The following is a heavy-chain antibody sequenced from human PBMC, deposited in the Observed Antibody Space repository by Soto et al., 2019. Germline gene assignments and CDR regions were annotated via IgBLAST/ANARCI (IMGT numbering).Heavy chain of an antibody. V-gene: IGHV1-69*12. CDR1: GRTFSSYA. CDR3: ARSLTGTYYYYGMDV. Sequence: QVQLVQSGAEVKKPGSSVKVSCKTSGRTFSSYAINWVRQAPGQGLEWMGGLIPIFGTADYAQKFQGRVTITADESTSTAYMERSSLRSEDTAVYYCARSLTGTYYYYGMDVWGQGTTGTVSS. J-gene: IGHJ6*02. D-gene: IGHD1-20*01. CDR2: LIPIFGTA.